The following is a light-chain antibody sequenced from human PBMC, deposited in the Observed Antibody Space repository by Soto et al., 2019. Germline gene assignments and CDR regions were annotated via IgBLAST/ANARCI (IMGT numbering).Light chain of an antibody. CDR3: QQYGSSPPDT. CDR1: QSVSSSY. J-gene: IGKJ4*02. CDR2: GAS. V-gene: IGKV3-20*01. Sequence: EIVLTQSPGTLSLSPGERATLSCRASQSVSSSYLAWYQQKPGQTPRLLIYGASSRATGIPDRFSGSGSGTDFTLTISRLEPEDFAVYYCQQYGSSPPDTFGGGTKGDIK.